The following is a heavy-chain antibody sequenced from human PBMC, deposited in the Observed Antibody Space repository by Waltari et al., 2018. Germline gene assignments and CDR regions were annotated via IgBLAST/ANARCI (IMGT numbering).Heavy chain of an antibody. CDR3: ATRSSSRYYYYGMDV. J-gene: IGHJ6*02. CDR1: GYTLTELS. CDR2: CDPEDGET. Sequence: QVQLVQSGAEVKKPGASVKVSCKVSGYTLTELSMHWVRQAPGKGLEWMGGCDPEDGETIYAQKFQGRVTMTEETSTDTAYMELSSLRSEDTAVYYCATRSSSRYYYYGMDVWGQGTTVTVSS. V-gene: IGHV1-24*01. D-gene: IGHD6-6*01.